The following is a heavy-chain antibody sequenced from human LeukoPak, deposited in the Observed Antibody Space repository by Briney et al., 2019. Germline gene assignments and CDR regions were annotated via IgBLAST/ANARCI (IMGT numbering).Heavy chain of an antibody. D-gene: IGHD6-13*01. CDR2: INPNSGGT. V-gene: IGHV1-2*02. Sequence: GASVKVSCKASGYTFTGYYMHWVRQAPGQGLEWMGWINPNSGGTNYAQKFQGRVTMTRDTSISTAYMEMSRLRSDDTAVYYCARDLYGSSSWPNFDYGGQGTLVTVSS. CDR1: GYTFTGYY. J-gene: IGHJ4*02. CDR3: ARDLYGSSSWPNFDY.